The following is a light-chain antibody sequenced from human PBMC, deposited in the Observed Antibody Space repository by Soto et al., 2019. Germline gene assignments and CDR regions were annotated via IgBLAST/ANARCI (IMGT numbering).Light chain of an antibody. J-gene: IGLJ1*01. V-gene: IGLV2-11*01. CDR3: ISYTGSSTSYV. CDR2: HVA. Sequence: QSALTQPRSVSGSPGQSVTISCSGTSSDVGGYEYVSWYQQHPGKAPTLIIYHVAQRPSGVPDRFSASKSGTTASLNISGLQAEDEADYYCISYTGSSTSYVFGTATKVTVL. CDR1: SSDVGGYEY.